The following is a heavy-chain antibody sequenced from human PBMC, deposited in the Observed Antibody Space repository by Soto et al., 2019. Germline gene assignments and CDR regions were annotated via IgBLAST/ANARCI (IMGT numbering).Heavy chain of an antibody. CDR1: GGSFSGYY. CDR3: ARWAIY. Sequence: QVQLQQWGAGLLKPSETLSLTCDVYGGSFSGYYWTWIRQPPGKGLEWIGEMNRSGGINYNPSPKSRVTISVDTSKNQFSLKLTSVTAADTAVYYCARWAIYWGQGTLVTVSS. CDR2: MNRSGGI. J-gene: IGHJ4*02. V-gene: IGHV4-34*01.